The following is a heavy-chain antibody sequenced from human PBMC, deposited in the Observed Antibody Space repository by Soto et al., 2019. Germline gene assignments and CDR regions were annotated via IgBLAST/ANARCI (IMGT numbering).Heavy chain of an antibody. D-gene: IGHD3-3*01. Sequence: GASVKVSCKASGYTFTSYGISWVRQAPGQGLEWMGWISAYNGNTNYAQKLQGRVTMTTDTSTSTAYMELRSLRSDDTAVYYCARDPDYSYYDFWSGPGNSSMDVWGQGTTVTVSS. CDR3: ARDPDYSYYDFWSGPGNSSMDV. CDR2: ISAYNGNT. J-gene: IGHJ6*02. V-gene: IGHV1-18*01. CDR1: GYTFTSYG.